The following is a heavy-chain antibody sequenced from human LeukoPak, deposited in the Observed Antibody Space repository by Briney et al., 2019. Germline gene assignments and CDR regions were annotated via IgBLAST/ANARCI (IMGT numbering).Heavy chain of an antibody. CDR3: AKRGTSGSHYFFDY. Sequence: GGSLRLSCAACGFTFSSYGMHWVRQAPGKGLEWVTFISYDGSNKYYADYVKGRFTISRDNSKNTLYLQMNSLRAEDTAVYYCAKRGTSGSHYFFDYWGQGTLVTVSS. CDR1: GFTFSSYG. J-gene: IGHJ4*02. V-gene: IGHV3-30*02. D-gene: IGHD3-10*01. CDR2: ISYDGSNK.